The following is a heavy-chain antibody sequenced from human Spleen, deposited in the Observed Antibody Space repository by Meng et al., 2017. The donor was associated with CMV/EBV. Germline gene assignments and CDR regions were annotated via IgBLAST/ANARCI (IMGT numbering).Heavy chain of an antibody. CDR2: ISGSGGST. CDR1: GFTFSSYA. CDR3: ARGDSGSYYAFGY. J-gene: IGHJ4*02. V-gene: IGHV3-23*01. D-gene: IGHD1-26*01. Sequence: GGSLRLSCAASGFTFSSYAMSWVRQAPGKGLEWVSAISGSGGSTYYADSVKGRFTISRDNSKNTLYLQMNSLRAEDTAVYYCARGDSGSYYAFGYWGQGTLVTVSS.